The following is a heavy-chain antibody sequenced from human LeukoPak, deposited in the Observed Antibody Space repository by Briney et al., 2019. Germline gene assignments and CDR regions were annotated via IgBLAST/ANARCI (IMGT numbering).Heavy chain of an antibody. CDR2: IRQDGSER. V-gene: IGHV3-7*01. Sequence: GGSPRLSCAASGFTFSNYWMSWVRQAPGKGLEWVANIRQDGSERYYVDSVKGRFTISRDNARNSLYLQMNSLRAEDTAVYYCARGFIAAAGGVGYWGQGTLVTVSS. CDR1: GFTFSNYW. CDR3: ARGFIAAAGGVGY. J-gene: IGHJ4*02. D-gene: IGHD6-13*01.